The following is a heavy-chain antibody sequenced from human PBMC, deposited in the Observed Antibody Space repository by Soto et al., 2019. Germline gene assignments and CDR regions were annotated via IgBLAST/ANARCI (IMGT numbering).Heavy chain of an antibody. CDR3: ARMGGYMTNGYYYGMDV. CDR1: GYTFTSYG. V-gene: IGHV1-18*01. D-gene: IGHD1-1*01. Sequence: GASVKVSCKASGYTFTSYGISWVRQAPGQGLEWMGWISAYNGNTNYAQKLRGRVTMTTDTSTSTAYMELRSLRSGDTAVYYCARMGGYMTNGYYYGMDVWGQGTTVTVSS. CDR2: ISAYNGNT. J-gene: IGHJ6*02.